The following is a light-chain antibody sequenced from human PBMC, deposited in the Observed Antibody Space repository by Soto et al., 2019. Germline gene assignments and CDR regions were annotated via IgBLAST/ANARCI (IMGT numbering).Light chain of an antibody. J-gene: IGKJ1*01. CDR3: QHYNTYST. Sequence: QMPQSQSTLCVAVGDRVTITCRASQTIRSRLAWFQQKPGKAPKLLIYDASSLESGVPSRFSGSGSGTEFTLTISSLQPDDFATYYCQHYNTYSTLGQASKV. CDR2: DAS. CDR1: QTIRSR. V-gene: IGKV1-5*01.